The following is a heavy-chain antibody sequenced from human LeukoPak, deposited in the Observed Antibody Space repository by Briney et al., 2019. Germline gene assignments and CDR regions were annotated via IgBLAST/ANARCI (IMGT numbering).Heavy chain of an antibody. CDR3: ARDGRLDY. CDR1: RFTFSDYY. J-gene: IGHJ4*02. V-gene: IGHV3-11*01. Sequence: GGSLRLSCVASRFTFSDYYMSWIRQAPGKGLEWISYIGTSDTHTYYADSVKGRFTISRDNAKNSPFLQMDSLTADDTAMYYCARDGRLDYWGQGTLVTVSS. CDR2: IGTSDTHT.